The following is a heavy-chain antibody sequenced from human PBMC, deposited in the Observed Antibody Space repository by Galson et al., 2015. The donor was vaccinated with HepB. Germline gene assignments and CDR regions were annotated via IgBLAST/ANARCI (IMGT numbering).Heavy chain of an antibody. CDR2: IYYSGST. Sequence: SETLSLTCTVSGGSISSYYWSWIRQPPGKGLEWIGYIYYSGSTNYNPSLKSRVTISVDTSKNQFSLKLSSVTAADTAVYYCARESYYGSGSYYHYLDYWGQGTLVTVSS. V-gene: IGHV4-59*01. CDR3: ARESYYGSGSYYHYLDY. D-gene: IGHD3-10*01. CDR1: GGSISSYY. J-gene: IGHJ4*02.